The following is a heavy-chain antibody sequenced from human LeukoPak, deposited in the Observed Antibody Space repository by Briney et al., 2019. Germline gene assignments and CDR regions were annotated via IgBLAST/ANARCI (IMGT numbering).Heavy chain of an antibody. J-gene: IGHJ1*01. CDR3: ARGYDSSGYRAFEYFQH. Sequence: PSETLSLTCTVSGYSISSDYYWGWIRQPPGKGLEWIGSVYHSGSTYYNPSLRSRLTISAATSKNQFSLKLNSLTAADTAIYYCARGYDSSGYRAFEYFQHWGQGTLVTVSS. D-gene: IGHD3-22*01. V-gene: IGHV4-38-2*02. CDR1: GYSISSDYY. CDR2: VYHSGST.